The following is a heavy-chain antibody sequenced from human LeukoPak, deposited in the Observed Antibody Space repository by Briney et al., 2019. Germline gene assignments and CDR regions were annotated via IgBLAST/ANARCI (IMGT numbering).Heavy chain of an antibody. J-gene: IGHJ4*02. Sequence: GGSLRLSCAASGFTFSSYAMSWVRQAPGKGLEWVSAISGSGGSTYYADSVKGRFTISRDNSKNTLYLQMNSLRAEDTAVYYCAKDGYCSGGSCPDYYDSSGLDYWGQGTLFTVSS. D-gene: IGHD2-15*01. CDR3: AKDGYCSGGSCPDYYDSSGLDY. CDR2: ISGSGGST. CDR1: GFTFSSYA. V-gene: IGHV3-23*01.